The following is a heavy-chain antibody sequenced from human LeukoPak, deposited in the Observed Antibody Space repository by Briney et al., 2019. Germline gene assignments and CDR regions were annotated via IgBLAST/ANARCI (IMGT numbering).Heavy chain of an antibody. CDR3: AKWGDYDILTGYYVSDF. CDR2: ITGSGDTT. D-gene: IGHD3-9*01. J-gene: IGHJ4*02. V-gene: IGHV3-23*01. Sequence: GGSLRLSCAASGFIFRNYAMSWVRQAPAKGLEWVTAITGSGDTTYYADSVKGWFTISRDNSKNTLYVEMNTLRAEDTAVYYCAKWGDYDILTGYYVSDFWGQGTLVTVSS. CDR1: GFIFRNYA.